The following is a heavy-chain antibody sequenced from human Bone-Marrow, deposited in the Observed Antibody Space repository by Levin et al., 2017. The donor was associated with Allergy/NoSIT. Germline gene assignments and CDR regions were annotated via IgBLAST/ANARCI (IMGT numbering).Heavy chain of an antibody. CDR1: GYSFAIYG. CDR3: ARSYNSGSHPDF. V-gene: IGHV1-18*01. J-gene: IGHJ4*02. D-gene: IGHD1-26*01. CDR2: ITAYTGST. Sequence: GESLKISCRASGYSFAIYGIAWVRQAPGQGLEWMGWITAYTGSTRLANKYQGRLSLTTDTSTNTAYMELGSLGSDDTAVYYCARSYNSGSHPDFWGQGTLVTVSS.